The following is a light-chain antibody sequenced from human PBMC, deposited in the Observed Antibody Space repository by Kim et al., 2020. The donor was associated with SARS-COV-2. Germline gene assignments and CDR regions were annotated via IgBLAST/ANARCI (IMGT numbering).Light chain of an antibody. J-gene: IGLJ3*02. Sequence: TQPPSASGTPGQRVTISCSGSSSNIGSNTVNWYQQHPGTAPKLLIYSNNQRPSGVPDRFSGSKSGTSASLAISGLQSEDEADYYCAAWDDSLNGWVFGGGTRLTVL. V-gene: IGLV1-44*01. CDR2: SNN. CDR3: AAWDDSLNGWV. CDR1: SSNIGSNT.